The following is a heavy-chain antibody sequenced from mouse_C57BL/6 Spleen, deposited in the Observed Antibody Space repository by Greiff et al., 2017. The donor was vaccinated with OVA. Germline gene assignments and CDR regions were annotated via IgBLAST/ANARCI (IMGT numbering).Heavy chain of an antibody. CDR3: ARGGYYGSSYEDWYFDV. CDR2: INPNNGGT. V-gene: IGHV1-18*01. D-gene: IGHD1-1*01. J-gene: IGHJ1*03. CDR1: GYTFTDYN. Sequence: EVQLQQSGPELVKPGASVKIPCKASGYTFTDYNMDWVKQSHGKSLEWIGDINPNNGGTIYNQKFKGKATLTVDKSSSTAYMELHSLTSEDTAVYYCARGGYYGSSYEDWYFDVWGTGTTVTVSS.